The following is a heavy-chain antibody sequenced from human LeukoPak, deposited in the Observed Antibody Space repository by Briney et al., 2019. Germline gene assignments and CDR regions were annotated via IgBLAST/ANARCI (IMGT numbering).Heavy chain of an antibody. D-gene: IGHD6-19*01. J-gene: IGHJ4*02. CDR2: IYSGGST. V-gene: IGHV3-66*01. CDR3: ARGGWAVAGYFDY. Sequence: GGSLRLSCEASGFTVSSNYMSWVRQAPGKGLEWVSVIYSGGSTYYADSVKGRFTISRDNAKNSLYLQMNSLRAEDTAVYYCARGGWAVAGYFDYWGQGTLVTVSS. CDR1: GFTVSSNY.